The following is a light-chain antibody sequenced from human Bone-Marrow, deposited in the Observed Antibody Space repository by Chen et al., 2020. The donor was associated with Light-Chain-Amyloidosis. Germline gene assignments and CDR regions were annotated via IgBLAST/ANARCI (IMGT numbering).Light chain of an antibody. J-gene: IGLJ3*02. CDR2: EGT. CDR3: CSFAGNDDWV. CDR1: SGDLGGYDF. Sequence: QSALTQPPSASGSLGQSVTISCAGTSGDLGGYDFVSWYQQHPGKAPKLMIHEGTKRPSGVPSRFSGSKSGNTVSLTVSGLQAEDEADYYCCSFAGNDDWVFGGGTKLTVL. V-gene: IGLV2-8*01.